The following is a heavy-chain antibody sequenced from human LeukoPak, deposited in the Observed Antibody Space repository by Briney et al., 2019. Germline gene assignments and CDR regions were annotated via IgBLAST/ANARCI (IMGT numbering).Heavy chain of an antibody. J-gene: IGHJ4*02. V-gene: IGHV4-34*01. D-gene: IGHD3-3*01. Sequence: SETLSLTCAVYGGSFCGYYWSWIRQPPGKGLEWIGEINHSGSTYYNPSLKSRATISVDTSKNQISLKVSSVTAADSALYFCARQRTSGSASNLRVAQIDSWGQGTLVTVSS. CDR1: GGSFCGYY. CDR2: INHSGST. CDR3: ARQRTSGSASNLRVAQIDS.